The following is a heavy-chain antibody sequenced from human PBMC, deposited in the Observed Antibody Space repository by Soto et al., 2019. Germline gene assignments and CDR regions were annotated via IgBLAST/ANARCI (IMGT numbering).Heavy chain of an antibody. CDR1: GYTFTGYY. D-gene: IGHD3-3*01. Sequence: GASVKVSCKASGYTFTGYYMHWVLQAPGQGLEWMGWINPNSGGTNYAQKFQGRVTMTRDTSISTAYMELSRLRSDDTAVYYCARDPTIFGVAEYYFDYWGQGTLVTVSS. CDR3: ARDPTIFGVAEYYFDY. J-gene: IGHJ4*02. V-gene: IGHV1-2*02. CDR2: INPNSGGT.